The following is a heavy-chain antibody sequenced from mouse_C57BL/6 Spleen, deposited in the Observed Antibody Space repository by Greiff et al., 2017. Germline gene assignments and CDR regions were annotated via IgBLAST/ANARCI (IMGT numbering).Heavy chain of an antibody. J-gene: IGHJ2*01. D-gene: IGHD2-4*01. V-gene: IGHV1-80*01. CDR2: IYPGDGDT. Sequence: VQLVESGAELVKPGASVKISCKASGYAFSSYWMNWVKQRPGKGLEWIGQIYPGDGDTNYNGKFKGKATLTADKSSSTAYMQLSSLTSEDSAVYFCARAYDYDPSFDYWGQGTTLTVSS. CDR1: GYAFSSYW. CDR3: ARAYDYDPSFDY.